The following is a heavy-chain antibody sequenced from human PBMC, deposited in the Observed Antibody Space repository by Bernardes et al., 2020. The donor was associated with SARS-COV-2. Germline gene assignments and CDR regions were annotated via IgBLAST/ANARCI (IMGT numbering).Heavy chain of an antibody. CDR1: GYTFTGYQ. D-gene: IGHD4-17*01. CDR3: ARDLYAADAFDI. Sequence: ASVKASCKASGYTFTGYQMHWVRQAPGHGLEWMGRINPNSGYTDYAQKFQGRVTLTRDTSIGTAYMELSSLRTDDSAVYYCARDLYAADAFDIWGQGTVVTVSS. J-gene: IGHJ3*02. V-gene: IGHV1-2*06. CDR2: INPNSGYT.